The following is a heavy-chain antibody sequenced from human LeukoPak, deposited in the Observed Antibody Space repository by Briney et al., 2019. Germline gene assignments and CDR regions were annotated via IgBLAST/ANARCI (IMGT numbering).Heavy chain of an antibody. CDR2: IYYSGST. D-gene: IGHD5-12*01. V-gene: IGHV4-39*01. CDR3: ARQGGYSGYDPNRWFVH. J-gene: IGHJ5*02. CDR1: GGSISSSSYY. Sequence: PSETLSLTCTVSGGSISSSSYYWGWSRQPRGRGGESIVSIYYSGSTYYNPARKSRVTISVYTAKNQFSLKLSSVTAADTAVYYCARQGGYSGYDPNRWFVHWGQGTLVTVSS.